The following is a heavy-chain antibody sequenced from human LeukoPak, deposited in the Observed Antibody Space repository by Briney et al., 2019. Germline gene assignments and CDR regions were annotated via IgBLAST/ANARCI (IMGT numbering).Heavy chain of an antibody. CDR2: INPSGGST. CDR3: ARDWNDILPGYYRTRPTSYYFDY. D-gene: IGHD3-9*01. CDR1: GYTFTSYY. J-gene: IGHJ4*02. Sequence: WASVKVSCKASGYTFTSYYMHWVRQAPGHGLEWMGIINPSGGSTSYAQKFQRRVTMTRDTSTSTVYMELSSLRSEDTAVYYCARDWNDILPGYYRTRPTSYYFDYWGQGTLVTVSS. V-gene: IGHV1-46*01.